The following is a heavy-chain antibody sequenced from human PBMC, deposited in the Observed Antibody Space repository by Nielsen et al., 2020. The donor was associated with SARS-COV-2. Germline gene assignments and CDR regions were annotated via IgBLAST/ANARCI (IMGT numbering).Heavy chain of an antibody. V-gene: IGHV3-30*18. CDR1: GLIFGTYG. CDR2: ISYDGSNK. J-gene: IGHJ4*02. Sequence: GGSLRLSCRASGLIFGTYGMHWVRQAPGKGLEWVAVISYDGSNKYYADSVKGRFTISRDNSKNTLYLQMNSLRAEDTAVYYCAKILSRSCDSSGYYCDFDYWGQGTLVTVSS. CDR3: AKILSRSCDSSGYYCDFDY. D-gene: IGHD3-22*01.